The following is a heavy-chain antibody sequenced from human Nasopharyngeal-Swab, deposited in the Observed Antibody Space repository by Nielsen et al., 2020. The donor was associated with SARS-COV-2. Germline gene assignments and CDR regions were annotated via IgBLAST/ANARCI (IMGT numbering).Heavy chain of an antibody. CDR3: ARVQQIYAISLNYYGMDV. V-gene: IGHV3-21*04. D-gene: IGHD2-8*01. J-gene: IGHJ6*02. Sequence: GESLKISCVTSGFTFNMYSMHWVRQAPGKGLEWVSSISSSSNYIYYADSVKGRFTISRDNAKDSLYLQMNSLRVEDTAVYYCARVQQIYAISLNYYGMDVWGQGTTVTVSS. CDR1: GFTFNMYS. CDR2: ISSSSNYI.